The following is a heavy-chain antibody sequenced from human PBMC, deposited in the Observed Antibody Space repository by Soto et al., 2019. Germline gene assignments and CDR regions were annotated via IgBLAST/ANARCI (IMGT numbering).Heavy chain of an antibody. CDR2: ILYDGSNE. D-gene: IGHD3-16*01. Sequence: VGSLRLSCAASGFTFSSYAMHWVRQAPGKGPEWVALILYDGSNEYYADSVKGRFTISRDNGKNTLYLEMNSLGTEDSAVYNCARGPAYYDSVWGSFLHFWGQGTLVTVSS. CDR1: GFTFSSYA. J-gene: IGHJ4*02. V-gene: IGHV3-30*03. CDR3: ARGPAYYDSVWGSFLHF.